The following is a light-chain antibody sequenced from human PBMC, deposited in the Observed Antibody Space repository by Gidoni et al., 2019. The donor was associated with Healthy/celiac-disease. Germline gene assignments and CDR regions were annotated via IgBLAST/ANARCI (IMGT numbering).Light chain of an antibody. V-gene: IGKV1-39*01. CDR3: QQNNNTPPYT. J-gene: IGKJ2*01. Sequence: DRHMTHSLSPLSVSVGDRDTITCRASQSVSSYLTWYQQKPGKAPKLLIYGASSLQSGVPPRFSGSGSGTDFTLTISSLQPEDFATYYCQQNNNTPPYTFGQGTKLEIK. CDR2: GAS. CDR1: QSVSSY.